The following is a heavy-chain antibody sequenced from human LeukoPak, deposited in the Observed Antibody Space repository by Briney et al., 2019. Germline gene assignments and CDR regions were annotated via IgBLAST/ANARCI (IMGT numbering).Heavy chain of an antibody. J-gene: IGHJ5*02. V-gene: IGHV4-59*12. D-gene: IGHD6-13*01. CDR3: ARAPRIAAAGISWFDP. CDR2: IYYSGST. CDR1: DGSITNYY. Sequence: SETLSLTCAVSDGSITNYYWSWIRQPPGKGLEWIGDIYYSGSTNYNPSFKSRVTISVDRSKNQFSLKLSSVTAADTAVYYCARAPRIAAAGISWFDPWGQGTLVTVSS.